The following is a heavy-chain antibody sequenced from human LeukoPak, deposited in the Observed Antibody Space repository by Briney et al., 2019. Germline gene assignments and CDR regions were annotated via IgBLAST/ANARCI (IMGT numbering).Heavy chain of an antibody. D-gene: IGHD3-3*01. Sequence: GGSLRLSCAASGFSFSRYWMSWVRQAPGKGLEWVAHIKQDGSEKYYVDSVKGRFTISRDNAKNSLYLQMNRLRAEDTAVYYCATGGFLEWLLLVYWGQGTLVTVSS. CDR3: ATGGFLEWLLLVY. CDR1: GFSFSRYW. J-gene: IGHJ4*02. V-gene: IGHV3-7*01. CDR2: IKQDGSEK.